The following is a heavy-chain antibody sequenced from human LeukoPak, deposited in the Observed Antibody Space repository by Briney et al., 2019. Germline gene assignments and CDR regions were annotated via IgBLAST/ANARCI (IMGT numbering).Heavy chain of an antibody. D-gene: IGHD4-17*01. J-gene: IGHJ5*02. CDR2: GDGDGSHS. CDR3: AYSDHFDP. V-gene: IGHV3-74*03. Sequence: PDGSLTLSCAASGFTLRNYWMHWVRQAPAKGLVWVSRGDGDGSHSTYADSVKGRFTISRDNAKNTLYLQMNRLTGEDTAVYYCAYSDHFDPWGQGTLVTVSS. CDR1: GFTLRNYW.